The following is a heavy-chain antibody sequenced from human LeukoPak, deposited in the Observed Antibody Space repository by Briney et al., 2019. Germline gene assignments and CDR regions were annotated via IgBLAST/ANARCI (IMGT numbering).Heavy chain of an antibody. CDR3: ARGGPYNWNLGWFDP. D-gene: IGHD1-7*01. V-gene: IGHV4-30-4*08. Sequence: SQTLSLTCTVSGGSISSGDYYWSWIRQPPGKGLEWIGYIYYSGSTYYNPSLKSRVTISVDTSKNQFSLKLSSVTAADTAVYYCARGGPYNWNLGWFDPWGQGTLVTVSS. J-gene: IGHJ5*02. CDR2: IYYSGST. CDR1: GGSISSGDYY.